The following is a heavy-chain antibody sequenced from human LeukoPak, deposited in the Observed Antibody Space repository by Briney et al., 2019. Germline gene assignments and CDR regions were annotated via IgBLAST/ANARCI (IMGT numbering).Heavy chain of an antibody. CDR1: GFTFSSYA. CDR3: AKSRASSGYWRGY. D-gene: IGHD3-22*01. V-gene: IGHV3-23*01. Sequence: GGSLRLSCAASGFTFSSYAMRWVRQAPGKGLEWVSAISGGGGSTYYADSVKGRFTISRDNSKNTLYLQMNSLRAEDTAVYYSAKSRASSGYWRGYWGQGTLVTVSS. J-gene: IGHJ4*02. CDR2: ISGGGGST.